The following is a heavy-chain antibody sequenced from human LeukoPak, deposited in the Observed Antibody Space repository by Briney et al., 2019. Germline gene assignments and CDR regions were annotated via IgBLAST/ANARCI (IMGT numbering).Heavy chain of an antibody. J-gene: IGHJ3*02. D-gene: IGHD6-13*01. CDR1: GFTFSSYS. V-gene: IGHV3-21*01. CDR2: ISSSSSYI. CDR3: ARAPIAAAGTNAFDI. Sequence: GGSLRLSCAASGFTFSSYSMNWVRQAPGKGLEWVSSISSSSSYIYYADSVKGRFTISRDNAKNSLYLQMNSLRAEDTAVYYCARAPIAAAGTNAFDIWGQGTMVTVSS.